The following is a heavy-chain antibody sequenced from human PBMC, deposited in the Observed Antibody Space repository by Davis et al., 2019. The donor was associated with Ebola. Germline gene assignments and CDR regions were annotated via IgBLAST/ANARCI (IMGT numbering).Heavy chain of an antibody. V-gene: IGHV1-2*06. Sequence: AASVKVSCKASGYTFTSYYMHWVRQAPGQGLEWMGRINPNSGGTNYAQKFQGRVTMTRDTSISTAYMELSRLRSDDTAVYYCARLGYYGSGGYGMDVWGKGTTVTVSS. CDR2: INPNSGGT. D-gene: IGHD3-10*01. CDR3: ARLGYYGSGGYGMDV. CDR1: GYTFTSYY. J-gene: IGHJ6*04.